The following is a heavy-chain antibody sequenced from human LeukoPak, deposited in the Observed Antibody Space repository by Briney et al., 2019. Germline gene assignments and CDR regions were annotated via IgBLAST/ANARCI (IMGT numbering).Heavy chain of an antibody. V-gene: IGHV1-2*02. CDR2: IKPDSGFT. CDR1: GYAFTVRY. D-gene: IGHD2/OR15-2a*01. J-gene: IGHJ4*02. CDR3: STEDKYCKTTTCDDY. Sequence: ASVKVSCKASGYAFTVRYMHWVRQVPGQGLEWTGFIKPDSGFTNYAEKFQDRVTMSRDTSITTVYMELSSLGSGDTALYYCSTEDKYCKTTTCDDYWGQGTLVTVSS.